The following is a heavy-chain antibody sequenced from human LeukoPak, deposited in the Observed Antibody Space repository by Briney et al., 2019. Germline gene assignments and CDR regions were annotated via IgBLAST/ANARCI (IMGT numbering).Heavy chain of an antibody. CDR2: ISYDGSNK. J-gene: IGHJ4*02. V-gene: IGHV3-30*14. Sequence: QPGGSLRLSCVASGFTFSSYAMHWGRQAPGKGLEWVAVISYDGSNKNYADSVKGRFTISRDNSKNTLYLQMNSLRAEDTAVYYCARRAGAYSHPYDYWGQGTLVTVSS. D-gene: IGHD4/OR15-4a*01. CDR3: ARRAGAYSHPYDY. CDR1: GFTFSSYA.